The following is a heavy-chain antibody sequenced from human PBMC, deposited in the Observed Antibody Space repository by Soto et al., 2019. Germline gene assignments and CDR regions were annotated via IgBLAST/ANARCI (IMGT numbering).Heavy chain of an antibody. J-gene: IGHJ4*02. D-gene: IGHD3-3*01. CDR3: AHRVLRTVFGVVTTSAVYFDF. CDR1: GFSLTTSGVG. CDR2: IYWDDDK. V-gene: IGHV2-5*02. Sequence: QITLNESGPTQVKPRQTLTLTCTFSGFSLTTSGVGVGWIRQSPGKAPEWLALIYWDDDKRYSPSLKSRLTISKDTSKSQVVLTMADLEPADTATYYCAHRVLRTVFGVVTTSAVYFDFWGQGTPDAVSS.